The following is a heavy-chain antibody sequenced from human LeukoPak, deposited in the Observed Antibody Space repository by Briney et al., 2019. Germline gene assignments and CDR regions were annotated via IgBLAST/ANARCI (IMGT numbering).Heavy chain of an antibody. Sequence: ASVKVSCKASGYTFTGYYMHWVRQAPGQGLERMGWINPNSGGTNYAQKFQGRVTMTRDTSISTAYMELSRLRSDDAAVYYCARSGYYYDSSGPFDYWGQGTLVTVSS. D-gene: IGHD3-22*01. CDR2: INPNSGGT. CDR3: ARSGYYYDSSGPFDY. J-gene: IGHJ4*02. CDR1: GYTFTGYY. V-gene: IGHV1-2*02.